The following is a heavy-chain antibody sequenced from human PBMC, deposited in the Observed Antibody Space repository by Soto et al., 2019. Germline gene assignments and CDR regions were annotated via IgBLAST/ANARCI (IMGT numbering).Heavy chain of an antibody. V-gene: IGHV2-5*02. CDR2: IYWDDDK. CDR1: GFSLNTGGVG. J-gene: IGHJ4*02. D-gene: IGHD6-19*01. CDR3: ARRRGGFGGGWTTPYFDY. Sequence: TLKESGPTVVKPTQTLTLTCSLSGFSLNTGGVGVGWIRQPPGKALEWLAVIYWDDDKSWNPSLRDRLTINRDASDDQVVLTVTNMDPVDTGTYYCARRRGGFGGGWTTPYFDYWGQGTLVTVSS.